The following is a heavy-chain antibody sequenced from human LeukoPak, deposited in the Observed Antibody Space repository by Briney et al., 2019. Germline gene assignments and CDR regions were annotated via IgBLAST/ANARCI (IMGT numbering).Heavy chain of an antibody. D-gene: IGHD5-18*01. V-gene: IGHV3-30*02. CDR3: AREHTSMVLTFDAFDM. CDR1: GFTFSSYG. CDR2: IRYDGSNK. J-gene: IGHJ3*02. Sequence: GGSLRLSCAASGFTFSSYGMHWVRQAPGKGLEWVAFIRYDGSNKYYADSVKGRFTISRDNSKNTLYLQMNSLRAEDTAVYYCAREHTSMVLTFDAFDMWGQGTMVTVSS.